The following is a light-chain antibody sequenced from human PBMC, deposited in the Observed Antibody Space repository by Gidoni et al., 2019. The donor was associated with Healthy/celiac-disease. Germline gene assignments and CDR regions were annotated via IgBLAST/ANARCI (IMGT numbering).Light chain of an antibody. V-gene: IGLV6-57*01. CDR3: QSYDSSNPWV. J-gene: IGLJ3*02. Sequence: NFMLPQPHSVSESPGQTVTISCTRSSGSIASNYVQWYQQRPGSSPTTVIYEDNQRPSGVPDRFSGSIDSSSNSASLTIYGLKTEDEADYYCQSYDSSNPWVFGGGTKLTVL. CDR2: EDN. CDR1: SGSIASNY.